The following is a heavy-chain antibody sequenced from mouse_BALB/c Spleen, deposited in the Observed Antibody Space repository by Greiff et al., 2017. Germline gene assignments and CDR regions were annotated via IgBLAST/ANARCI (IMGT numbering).Heavy chain of an antibody. D-gene: IGHD3-1*01. V-gene: IGHV1-14*01. Sequence: EVKLMESGPELVKPGASVKMSCKASGYTFTSYVMHWVKQKPGQGLEWIGYINPYNDGTKYNEKFKGKATLTSDKSSSTAYMELSSLTSEDSAVYYCAREGNSAWFAYWGQGTLVTVSA. J-gene: IGHJ3*01. CDR3: AREGNSAWFAY. CDR1: GYTFTSYV. CDR2: INPYNDGT.